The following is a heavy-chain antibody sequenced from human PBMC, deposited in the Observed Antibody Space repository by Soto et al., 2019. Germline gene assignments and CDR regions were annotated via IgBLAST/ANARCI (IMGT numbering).Heavy chain of an antibody. J-gene: IGHJ6*02. V-gene: IGHV3-23*01. CDR3: AKAPGYSSSWYRSYYGMDV. CDR2: ISGSGGST. Sequence: PGGSLRLSCAASGFTFSSYAMSWVRQAPGKGLEWVSAISGSGGSTYYADSVKGRFTISRDNSKNTLYLQMNSLRAEDTAVYYCAKAPGYSSSWYRSYYGMDVWGQGTTVTVSS. D-gene: IGHD6-13*01. CDR1: GFTFSSYA.